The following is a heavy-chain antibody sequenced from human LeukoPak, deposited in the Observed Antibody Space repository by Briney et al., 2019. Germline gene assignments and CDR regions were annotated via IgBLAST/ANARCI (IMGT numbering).Heavy chain of an antibody. CDR1: GFTFSTYW. D-gene: IGHD6-19*01. CDR2: IKQDGSEK. Sequence: GGSLRLSCAASGFTFSTYWMSWVRQAPGKGLEWVATIKQDGSEKYYVDSVKGRFTISRDNAKNSLYLQMNSLRVEDTAVYYCARASAVAGTRGYWGQGTLVTVSS. J-gene: IGHJ4*02. CDR3: ARASAVAGTRGY. V-gene: IGHV3-7*01.